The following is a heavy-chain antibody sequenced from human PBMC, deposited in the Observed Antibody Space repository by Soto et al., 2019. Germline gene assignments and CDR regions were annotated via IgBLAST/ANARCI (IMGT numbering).Heavy chain of an antibody. CDR2: ISSSGSTI. Sequence: LSLSCAASGFTFSSYEMNWVRQAPGKGLEWVSYISSSGSTIYYADSVKGRFTISRDNAKNSLYLQMNSLRAEDTAVYYCARGFRYSRFDPWGQGTLVTVSS. CDR3: ARGFRYSRFDP. D-gene: IGHD3-16*02. CDR1: GFTFSSYE. V-gene: IGHV3-48*03. J-gene: IGHJ5*02.